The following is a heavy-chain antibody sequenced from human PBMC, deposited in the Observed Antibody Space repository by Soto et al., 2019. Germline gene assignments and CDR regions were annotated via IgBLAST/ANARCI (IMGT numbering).Heavy chain of an antibody. CDR1: GFTFSSYA. CDR2: ISIRGGDE. V-gene: IGHV3-30*03. Sequence: VQLVESGGGVVQPGKSLRLSCAASGFTFSSYAMHWARQAPGKGLEWVTVISIRGGDEYYAESVRGRFTISRYDSKNTLYLQMDSLRVEDTAVYYCARGTIVARQHLDYWGQGTLVTVSS. D-gene: IGHD6-6*01. J-gene: IGHJ4*02. CDR3: ARGTIVARQHLDY.